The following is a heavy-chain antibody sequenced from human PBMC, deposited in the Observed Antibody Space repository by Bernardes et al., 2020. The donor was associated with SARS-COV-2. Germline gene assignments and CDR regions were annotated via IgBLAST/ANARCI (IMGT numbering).Heavy chain of an antibody. D-gene: IGHD1-26*01. CDR1: GSSISSPSYY. Sequence: SGSLSLTCTVSGSSISSPSYYWTWLLQPAGKGLEWIGRVYTSGSTNYNPSLKSRITISLEMSKNQISLNLSSLTAADTAVYYCASGARWFDPWGQGTLVTVSS. CDR2: VYTSGST. V-gene: IGHV4-61*02. CDR3: ASGARWFDP. J-gene: IGHJ5*02.